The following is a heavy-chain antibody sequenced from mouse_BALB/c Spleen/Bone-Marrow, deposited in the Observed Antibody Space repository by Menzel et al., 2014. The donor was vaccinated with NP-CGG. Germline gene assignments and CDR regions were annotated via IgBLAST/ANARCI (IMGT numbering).Heavy chain of an antibody. CDR3: ARDILGPWFAY. CDR2: IWTGGIT. J-gene: IGHJ3*01. V-gene: IGHV2-9*02. CDR1: GFSLTSYA. D-gene: IGHD4-1*01. Sequence: VKVVESGPGLVAPSQSLSITCTVSGFSLTSYAIHWVRQPPGKGLEWLGVIWTGGITDYNSALMSRLSISKDNSKSQVFLKMTSLQTDDTAMYYCARDILGPWFAYWGQGTLVTVSS.